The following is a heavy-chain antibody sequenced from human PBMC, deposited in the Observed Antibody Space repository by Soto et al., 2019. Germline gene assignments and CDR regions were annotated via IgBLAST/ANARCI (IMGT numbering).Heavy chain of an antibody. CDR2: MDEDGGTT. CDR3: ASDLSGRADV. CDR1: GFTFSSYW. V-gene: IGHV3-74*02. J-gene: IGHJ6*02. Sequence: EVQLVESGGGLVRPGGSLRISCAASGFTFSSYWMHWVRQVPGKGLVWVSRMDEDGGTTDYADSVKVRFTISRDNAKNTLYLQMNSLRVEDTAVYYCASDLSGRADVWGQGTTVTVSS. D-gene: IGHD3-10*01.